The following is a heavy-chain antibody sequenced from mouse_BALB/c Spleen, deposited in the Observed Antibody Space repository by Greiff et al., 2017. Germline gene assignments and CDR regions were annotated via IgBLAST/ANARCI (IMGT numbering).Heavy chain of an antibody. CDR2: INPYNDGT. Sequence: EVQLQQSGPELVKPGASVKMSCKASGYTFTSYVMHWVKQKPGQGLEWIGYINPYNDGTKFNEKFKGKATLTSDKSSSTAYMELSSLTSEDSAVYYCARGGYSYYFDYWGQGTTLTVSS. V-gene: IGHV1-14*01. D-gene: IGHD3-1*01. J-gene: IGHJ2*01. CDR3: ARGGYSYYFDY. CDR1: GYTFTSYV.